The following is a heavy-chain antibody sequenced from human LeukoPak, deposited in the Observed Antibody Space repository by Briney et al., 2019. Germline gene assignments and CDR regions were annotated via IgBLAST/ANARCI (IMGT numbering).Heavy chain of an antibody. CDR3: TKDGTSYYYIYY. D-gene: IGHD2/OR15-2a*01. V-gene: IGHV3-30*02. J-gene: IGHJ4*02. CDR2: IRYDGSNT. Sequence: GGSLRLSCAASGFTFNNYGMHWVRQAPGKGLEWLAFIRYDGSNTYYADSVKGRFTVSRDDSKNTLYLQMNSLRGDDTAVYYCTKDGTSYYYIYYWGQGTLVTVSS. CDR1: GFTFNNYG.